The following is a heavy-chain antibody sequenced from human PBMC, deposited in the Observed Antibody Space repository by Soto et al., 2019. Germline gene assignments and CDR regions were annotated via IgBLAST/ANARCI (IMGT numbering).Heavy chain of an antibody. V-gene: IGHV3-21*01. CDR3: AREGEGRTAYFDY. Sequence: EVQLAESGGGLVKPGGSLRLYCAASGFTFSTYYMNWVRQAPGKGLEWVSSIIGSGNYMYYADSVKGRFTISRDNARNSLYLQMDRLTAEDTAVYYCAREGEGRTAYFDYWGQGALVTVSS. CDR1: GFTFSTYY. CDR2: IIGSGNYM. D-gene: IGHD3-16*01. J-gene: IGHJ4*02.